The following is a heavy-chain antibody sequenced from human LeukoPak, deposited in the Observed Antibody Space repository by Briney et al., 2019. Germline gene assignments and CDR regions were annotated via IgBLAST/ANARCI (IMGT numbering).Heavy chain of an antibody. CDR3: ARVDTAMVNIYYYYYYMDV. D-gene: IGHD5-18*01. Sequence: ASVKVSCKASGYTFTSYDINWVRQATGQGLEWMGWMNPDSGNTGYAQKFQGRVTMTRNTSISTAYMELSSLRSEDTAVYYCARVDTAMVNIYYYYYYMDVWGKGTTVTISS. CDR1: GYTFTSYD. V-gene: IGHV1-8*01. J-gene: IGHJ6*03. CDR2: MNPDSGNT.